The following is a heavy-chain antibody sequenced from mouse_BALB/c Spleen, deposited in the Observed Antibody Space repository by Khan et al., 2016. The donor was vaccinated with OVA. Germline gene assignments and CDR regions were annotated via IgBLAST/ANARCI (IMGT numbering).Heavy chain of an antibody. CDR1: GYSFTSYW. Sequence: QMQLEESGPRLVRPGASMKISCKASGYSFTSYWMHWVKQRPGQGLDWIGMIDPSDSEIRLNQKFKDKATLTIDKSSSTAYMQLSSPTSEDSAVYYCGTGGERGPWFAYWGQGTLVTVSA. CDR3: GTGGERGPWFAY. J-gene: IGHJ3*01. CDR2: IDPSDSEI. V-gene: IGHV1-74*01.